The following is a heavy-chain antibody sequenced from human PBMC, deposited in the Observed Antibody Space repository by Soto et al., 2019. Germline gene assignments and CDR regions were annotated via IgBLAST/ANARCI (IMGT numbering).Heavy chain of an antibody. D-gene: IGHD6-13*01. CDR2: VSGSSDFL. CDR1: GFTFSNSI. Sequence: GGSLRLSCAASGFTFSNSIINWVRQAPGQGLEWVSSVSGSSDFLYYADSVKGRFTISRDTATNSLYLQMNSLRAEDTAVYYCATSTWYAFDIWGQGTMVTVSS. J-gene: IGHJ3*02. CDR3: ATSTWYAFDI. V-gene: IGHV3-21*01.